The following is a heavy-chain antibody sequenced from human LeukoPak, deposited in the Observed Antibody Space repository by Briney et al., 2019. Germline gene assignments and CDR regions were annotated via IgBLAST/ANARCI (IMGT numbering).Heavy chain of an antibody. J-gene: IGHJ4*02. Sequence: SETLSLTCTVSGGSISSSKYYWGWIRQPPGKGLEWIGSIYYSGSTYYNPSLKSRITISVDTSKNQFSLKLSSVTAADTAVFYCARLYCGGDCYSDYWGQGILVTVSS. V-gene: IGHV4-39*01. D-gene: IGHD2-21*02. CDR3: ARLYCGGDCYSDY. CDR1: GGSISSSKYY. CDR2: IYYSGST.